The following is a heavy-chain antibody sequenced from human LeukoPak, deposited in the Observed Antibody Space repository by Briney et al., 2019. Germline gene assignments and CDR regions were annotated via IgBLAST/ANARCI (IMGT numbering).Heavy chain of an antibody. CDR2: IIPIFGTA. CDR1: GGTFSSYA. CDR3: ASCEAPITPPPYGFDV. Sequence: GASVKVSCKASGGTFSSYAISWVRQVPGQGLEWMGGIIPIFGTANYAQKFQGRVTITADESTSTAYMELSSLRSEDTAVYYCASCEAPITPPPYGFDVWGQGTEVTVSS. V-gene: IGHV1-69*13. J-gene: IGHJ6*02. D-gene: IGHD5-12*01.